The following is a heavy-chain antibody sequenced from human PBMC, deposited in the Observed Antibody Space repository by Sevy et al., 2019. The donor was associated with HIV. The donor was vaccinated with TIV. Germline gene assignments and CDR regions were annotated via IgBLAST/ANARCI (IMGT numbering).Heavy chain of an antibody. D-gene: IGHD1-26*01. Sequence: SETLSLTCTVSGGSVTSDSYYWSWIRQPPGKGLECLGYMFYTGSTNYYPSLMSRVTISVDTSKNQFSLKLSSVIAADTAVYYCARMGGLTDYGMDVWGQGTTVTVSS. CDR2: MFYTGST. CDR1: GGSVTSDSYY. J-gene: IGHJ6*02. V-gene: IGHV4-61*01. CDR3: ARMGGLTDYGMDV.